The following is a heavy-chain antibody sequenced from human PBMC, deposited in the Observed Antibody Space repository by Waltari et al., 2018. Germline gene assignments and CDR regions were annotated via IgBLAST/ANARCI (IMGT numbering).Heavy chain of an antibody. Sequence: QXTLKESGPTXVKPTQTLTLTCTFSGFXLSTSGLGVGWIRQAPGKALEWLALIYWDDDKRFSPSLKQXLSIXKDXSKXXXVXTMTNMDPXXTGKXYCALKDYTXXSNQFDPXGQGTLVTVXS. CDR3: ALKDYTXXSNQFDP. V-gene: IGHV2-5*02. J-gene: IGHJ5*02. CDR1: GFXLSTSGLG. CDR2: IYWDDDK. D-gene: IGHD2-2*02.